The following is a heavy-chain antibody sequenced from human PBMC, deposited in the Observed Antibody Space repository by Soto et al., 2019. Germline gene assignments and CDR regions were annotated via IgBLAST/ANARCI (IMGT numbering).Heavy chain of an antibody. V-gene: IGHV4-30-4*01. Sequence: SETMSLTCSVCGGSLNSSYYYWSWGRSRPGKGLLWIGKIYSSGNSYYDPSLKSRLIISIATSKNQFSLKVGSVTAADAAVYYWAISTLYGMDVWSQGTTVTVSS. D-gene: IGHD4-17*01. CDR3: AISTLYGMDV. CDR1: GGSLNSSYYY. CDR2: IYSSGNS. J-gene: IGHJ6*02.